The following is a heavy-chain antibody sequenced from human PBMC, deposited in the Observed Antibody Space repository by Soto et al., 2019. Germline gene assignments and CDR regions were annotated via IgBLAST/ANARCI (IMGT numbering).Heavy chain of an antibody. D-gene: IGHD2-21*01. CDR2: ISSSRDATV. CDR1: GFTFSNYE. J-gene: IGHJ3*01. CDR3: ARHGDTWTRNAFDL. V-gene: IGHV3-48*03. Sequence: EVQLVESGGGLVYPGGSLGLSCAASGFTFSNYEMNWVRQAPGKGLEWVSYISSSRDATVYYADSVKGRFTITRDNAKNSLLLQMNSLRAENTALYCCARHGDTWTRNAFDLWGQGTMVTVSS.